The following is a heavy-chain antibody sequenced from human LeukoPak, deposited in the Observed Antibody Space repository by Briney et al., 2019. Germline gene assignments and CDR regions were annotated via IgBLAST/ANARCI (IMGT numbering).Heavy chain of an antibody. J-gene: IGHJ4*02. CDR1: GFTFSSYA. CDR2: ISYDGSNK. CDR3: ARGIHYYDKLIDY. D-gene: IGHD3-22*01. Sequence: AGRSLRLSCAASGFTFSSYAMHWVRQAPGKGLEWVAVISYDGSNKYYADSVKGRFTISRDNSKNTLYLQMNSLRAEDTAVYCCARGIHYYDKLIDYWGQGTLVTVSS. V-gene: IGHV3-30*04.